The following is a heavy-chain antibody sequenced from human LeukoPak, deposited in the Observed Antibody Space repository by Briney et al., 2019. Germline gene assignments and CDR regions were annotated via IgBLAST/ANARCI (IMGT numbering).Heavy chain of an antibody. D-gene: IGHD6-13*01. V-gene: IGHV3-21*01. CDR2: ITSSNNYI. CDR1: GFTFSSYS. CDR3: AGSSHYYYYMDV. Sequence: GGSLRLSCAGSGFTFSSYSMNWVRQAPGKGLEWVSSITSSNNYIYYADSMKGRFTISRDNAKNSLYLQMNSLRAEDTAVYYCAGSSHYYYYMDVWGKGTTVTVSS. J-gene: IGHJ6*03.